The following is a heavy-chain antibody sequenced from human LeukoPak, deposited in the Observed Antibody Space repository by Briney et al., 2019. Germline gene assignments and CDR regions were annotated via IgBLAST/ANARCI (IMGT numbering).Heavy chain of an antibody. CDR1: GFTFSSYW. CDR2: IKQDGSET. D-gene: IGHD5-12*01. J-gene: IGHJ4*02. V-gene: IGHV3-7*01. Sequence: PGGSLRLSCAASGFTFSSYWMTWVRQAPGKGLEWVANIKQDGSETYYVDSVKGRFTISRDNAKSSLYLQMNSLRTEDTAVYYCARDRGYDNSDYWGQGTLVTVSS. CDR3: ARDRGYDNSDY.